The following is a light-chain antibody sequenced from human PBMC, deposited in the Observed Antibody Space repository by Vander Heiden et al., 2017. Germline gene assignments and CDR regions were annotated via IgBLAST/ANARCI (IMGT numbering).Light chain of an antibody. CDR1: NSNVGTHI. J-gene: IGLJ1*01. Sequence: PPSVSGTPGQRVTISCSGNNSNVGTHITKWYQQLPGTAPKVLVYAFTGRPSGVPDRFSASKSGASASLAINGLHFEDEADYFCATWDGRLNAYVFGTGTKVTVL. V-gene: IGLV1-44*01. CDR3: ATWDGRLNAYV. CDR2: AFT.